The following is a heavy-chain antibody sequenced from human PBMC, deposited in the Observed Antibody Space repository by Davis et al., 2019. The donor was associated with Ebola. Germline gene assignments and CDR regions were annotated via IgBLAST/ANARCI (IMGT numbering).Heavy chain of an antibody. V-gene: IGHV3-7*01. CDR3: ARDLGLDFAVVTYFDY. CDR1: GFTFSNYW. D-gene: IGHD3-3*01. CDR2: IQQDGGDK. J-gene: IGHJ4*01. Sequence: PGGSLRLSCAASGFTFSNYWMSWVRQVPGRGLEWVANIQQDGGDKHYLESVKGRFTISRDNTKDLVFLELNSLRVEDTGVYYCARDLGLDFAVVTYFDYWGHGAPVTVSS.